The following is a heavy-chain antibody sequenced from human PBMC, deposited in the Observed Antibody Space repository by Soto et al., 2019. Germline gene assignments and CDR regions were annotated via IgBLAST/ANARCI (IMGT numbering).Heavy chain of an antibody. Sequence: SETLSLTCAVYGGSFSGYYWSWIRQPPGKGLEWIGEINHSGSTNYNPSLKSRVTISVHTSNSQFSLELSSVTAADTAVYYCARGLITGSHYSGGWYYFDSWGQGTQVTVSS. D-gene: IGHD6-19*01. CDR3: ARGLITGSHYSGGWYYFDS. V-gene: IGHV4-34*01. CDR2: INHSGST. J-gene: IGHJ4*02. CDR1: GGSFSGYY.